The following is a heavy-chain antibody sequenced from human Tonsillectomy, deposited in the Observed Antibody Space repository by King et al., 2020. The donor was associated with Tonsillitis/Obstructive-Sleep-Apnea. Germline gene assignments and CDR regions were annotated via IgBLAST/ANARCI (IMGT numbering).Heavy chain of an antibody. Sequence: VQLPQWGAGLLKPSETLSLTCAVYGGSFSGYYWSWIRQPPGKGLEWIGEINHSGSTNYNPSLKSRVTISVDTSKNLFSLKLSSVTAADTAMYYCARDEWPQGFDPWGQGTLVTVSS. CDR1: GGSFSGYY. D-gene: IGHD3-3*01. CDR3: ARDEWPQGFDP. V-gene: IGHV4-34*01. CDR2: INHSGST. J-gene: IGHJ5*02.